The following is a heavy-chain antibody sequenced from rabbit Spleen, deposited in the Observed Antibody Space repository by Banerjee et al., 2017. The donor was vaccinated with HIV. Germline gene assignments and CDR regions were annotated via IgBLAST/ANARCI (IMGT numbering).Heavy chain of an antibody. Sequence: QEQLVESGGGLVQPGASLTLTCTASGFSFSSSYDMCWVRQAPGKGLEWIGCIYNGNNKNYYASCAKVRFTISNTSSTMVTLQMTSLTASDTATSFCARDAGSYDYIDGYFSLWGPGTLVNVS. CDR2: IYNGNNKN. CDR3: ARDAGSYDYIDGYFSL. V-gene: IGHV1S45*01. D-gene: IGHD8-1*01. CDR1: GFSFSSSYD. J-gene: IGHJ4*01.